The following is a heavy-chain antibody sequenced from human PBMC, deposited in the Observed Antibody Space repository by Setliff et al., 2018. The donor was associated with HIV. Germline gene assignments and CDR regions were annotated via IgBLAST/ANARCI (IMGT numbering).Heavy chain of an antibody. CDR2: ICQSGSN. V-gene: IGHV4-38-2*02. CDR3: VREGAGSGSYYLDF. D-gene: IGHD3-10*01. Sequence: SETLSLTCTVSAYSISSDNYWDWIRQPPGMGLDWIGSICQSGSNNSNPSLKSRITISVGTSKKQFSLNLSSVTAADTALYFCVREGAGSGSYYLDFWGQGILVTVSS. J-gene: IGHJ4*02. CDR1: AYSISSDNY.